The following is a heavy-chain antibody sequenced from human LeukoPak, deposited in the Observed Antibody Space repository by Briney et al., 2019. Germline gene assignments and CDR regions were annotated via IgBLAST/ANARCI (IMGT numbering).Heavy chain of an antibody. CDR2: ISNNGGYT. V-gene: IGHV3-64*01. CDR1: GFTFSSYA. J-gene: IGHJ4*02. CDR3: ARGNVCPYSGSCAFDY. Sequence: HPGGSLRLSCAASGFTFSSYAMYWVRQAPGKGLEYVSVISNNGGYTYYANSVKGRFTISRDNSKNTLYLQMGSLRAEDMAVYYCARGNVCPYSGSCAFDYWGQGTLVTVSS. D-gene: IGHD1-26*01.